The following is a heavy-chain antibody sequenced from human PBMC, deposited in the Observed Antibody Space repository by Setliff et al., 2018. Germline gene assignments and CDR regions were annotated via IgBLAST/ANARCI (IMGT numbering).Heavy chain of an antibody. CDR1: GGTFSNYD. J-gene: IGHJ6*03. CDR2: IIPVFGTT. CDR3: ARERGDIVTTTSYYYYLDV. V-gene: IGHV1-69*05. Sequence: SVKVSCKASGGTFSNYDISWVRQAPGQGLEWMGGIIPVFGTTNYAQRFQGRVTITTDESTSTAYMELSSLRSEDTAVYYCARERGDIVTTTSYYYYLDVWGKGTTVTAP. D-gene: IGHD5-12*01.